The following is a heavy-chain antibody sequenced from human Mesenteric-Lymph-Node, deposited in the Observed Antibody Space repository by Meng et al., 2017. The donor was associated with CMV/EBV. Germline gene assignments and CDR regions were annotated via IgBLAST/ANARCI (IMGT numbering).Heavy chain of an antibody. Sequence: QVQLVQSRAEVGKPGASVKLSCKASGYTFTDFYIHWVRQAPGQGLEWMGRINPNSGDSNSAQNFQGRVTMTRDTSISTAYMELGRLTSDDTAVYYCARDNVNPEGFDPWGQGTLVTVSS. CDR3: ARDNVNPEGFDP. V-gene: IGHV1-2*06. CDR1: GYTFTDFY. D-gene: IGHD2/OR15-2a*01. CDR2: INPNSGDS. J-gene: IGHJ5*02.